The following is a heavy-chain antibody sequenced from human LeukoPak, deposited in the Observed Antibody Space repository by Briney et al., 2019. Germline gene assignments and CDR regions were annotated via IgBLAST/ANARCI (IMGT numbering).Heavy chain of an antibody. D-gene: IGHD6-13*01. CDR2: INSDGSST. Sequence: GGSLRLSCAASGFTFSSYWMHWVRQAPGKGLVWVSRINSDGSSTSYADSVKGRFTISRDNAKNTLYLQMNSLRAEDTAVYYCAKDEYSSSWYGRPGFSDYWGQGTLVTVSS. J-gene: IGHJ4*02. CDR1: GFTFSSYW. CDR3: AKDEYSSSWYGRPGFSDY. V-gene: IGHV3-74*01.